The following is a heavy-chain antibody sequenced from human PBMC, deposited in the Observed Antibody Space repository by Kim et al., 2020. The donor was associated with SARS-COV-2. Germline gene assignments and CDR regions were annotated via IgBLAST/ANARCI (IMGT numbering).Heavy chain of an antibody. CDR1: GYTFTSYG. J-gene: IGHJ5*02. D-gene: IGHD3-9*01. CDR3: ARGPYYDNLTGYLNWFDP. V-gene: IGHV1-18*01. CDR2: ISAYNDNT. Sequence: ASVKVSCKASGYTFTSYGISWVRQAPGQGLEWMGWISAYNDNTNYAQKLQGRVTMTTDTSTSTPYMELRSLRSDDTAVYYCARGPYYDNLTGYLNWFDPWGQRTLVTVYS.